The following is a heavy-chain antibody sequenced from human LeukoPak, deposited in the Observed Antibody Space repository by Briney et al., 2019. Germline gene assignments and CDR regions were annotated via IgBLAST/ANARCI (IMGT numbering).Heavy chain of an antibody. J-gene: IGHJ4*02. CDR2: IYPDDSDT. CDR3: ARGIQLWFFDY. D-gene: IGHD5-18*01. CDR1: GYNFATYW. V-gene: IGHV5-51*01. Sequence: GESLKISCEASGYNFATYWIAWVRQLPGKGLEWMGIIYPDDSDTKYSPSFEGQVTITADRSVNTAYLHWSNLKVSDTAMYYCARGIQLWFFDYWGQGTLVTVSS.